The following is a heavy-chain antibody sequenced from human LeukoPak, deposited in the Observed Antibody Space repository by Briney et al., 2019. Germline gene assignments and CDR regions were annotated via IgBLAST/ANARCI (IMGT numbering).Heavy chain of an antibody. Sequence: PGRSLRLSCAASGFTFRSYGMHWVRQAPGKGLEWVSYISSSSSTIYYADSVKGRFTISRDNARNSLYLQMNSLRAEDTAVYYCARDLSGVTGYTYGRGIDYWGQGTLVTVSS. J-gene: IGHJ4*02. V-gene: IGHV3-48*01. CDR3: ARDLSGVTGYTYGRGIDY. CDR2: ISSSSSTI. CDR1: GFTFRSYG. D-gene: IGHD5-18*01.